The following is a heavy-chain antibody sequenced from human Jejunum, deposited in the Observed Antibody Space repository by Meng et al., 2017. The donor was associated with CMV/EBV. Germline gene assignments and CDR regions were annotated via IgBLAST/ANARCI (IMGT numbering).Heavy chain of an antibody. CDR2: INQDGSEK. J-gene: IGHJ4*02. CDR1: GFPFRRYW. V-gene: IGHV3-7*01. Sequence: ASGFPFRRYWMSWVRQTPGKGLEWVANINQDGSEKYYVDSVKGRFTISRDNAKNSLYLQMNSLGAEDSALYYCANTVVAGFGGVDYWGQGTLVTVSS. CDR3: ANTVVAGFGGVDY. D-gene: IGHD6-19*01.